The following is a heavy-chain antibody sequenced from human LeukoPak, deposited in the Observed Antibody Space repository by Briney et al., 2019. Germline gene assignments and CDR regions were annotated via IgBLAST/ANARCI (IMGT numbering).Heavy chain of an antibody. Sequence: PGGSLRLSCAASGFTVSSNYMNWVRQAPGKGPEWISYISSTSNTMYYADSVKGRFTISRDNAKNSLYLQMNSLRAEDTAVYYCATESGTYSGTCFDYWGQGTLVTVSS. CDR1: GFTVSSNY. CDR2: ISSTSNTM. J-gene: IGHJ4*02. V-gene: IGHV3-48*01. CDR3: ATESGTYSGTCFDY. D-gene: IGHD1-26*01.